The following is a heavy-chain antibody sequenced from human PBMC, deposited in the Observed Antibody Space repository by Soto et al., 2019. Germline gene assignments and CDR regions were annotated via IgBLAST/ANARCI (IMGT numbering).Heavy chain of an antibody. D-gene: IGHD5-12*01. Sequence: SETLSLTCTVSGGSISSYYWSWIRQPPGKGLEWIGYIYYSGSTNYNPSLKSRVTISVDTSKNQFSLKLSSVTAADTAVYYCGRVSWTGYPYYRIDVWGQGTTVTVSS. CDR3: GRVSWTGYPYYRIDV. CDR2: IYYSGST. J-gene: IGHJ6*02. V-gene: IGHV4-59*01. CDR1: GGSISSYY.